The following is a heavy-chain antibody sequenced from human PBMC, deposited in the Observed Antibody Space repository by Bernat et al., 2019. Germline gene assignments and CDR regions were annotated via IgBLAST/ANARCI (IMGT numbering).Heavy chain of an antibody. Sequence: VQLVESGGGLVQPGGSLRLSCVASGFTFSSYGMHWVRQAPGKGLEWVAVISYDGSNKYYADSVKGRFTISRDNSKNTLYLQMNSLRAEDTAVYYCAKAGAKTRKSLEWLLRSSELYYFDYWGQGTLVTVSS. V-gene: IGHV3-30*18. CDR3: AKAGAKTRKSLEWLLRSSELYYFDY. D-gene: IGHD3-3*01. J-gene: IGHJ4*02. CDR1: GFTFSSYG. CDR2: ISYDGSNK.